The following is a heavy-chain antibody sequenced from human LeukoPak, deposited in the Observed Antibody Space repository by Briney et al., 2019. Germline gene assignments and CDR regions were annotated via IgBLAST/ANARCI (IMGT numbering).Heavy chain of an antibody. Sequence: ASVKASCKASGYTFTAYYMHWVRQAPGQGLEWMGWINPNSGGTNYAQKFQGRVTMTRDTSISTAYMELSRLRSDDTAVYYCATFKWELLPGYFDYWGQGTLVTVSS. CDR3: ATFKWELLPGYFDY. J-gene: IGHJ4*02. V-gene: IGHV1-2*02. D-gene: IGHD1-26*01. CDR1: GYTFTAYY. CDR2: INPNSGGT.